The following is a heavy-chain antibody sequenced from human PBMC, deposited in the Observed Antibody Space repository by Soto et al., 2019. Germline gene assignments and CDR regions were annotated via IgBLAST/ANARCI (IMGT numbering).Heavy chain of an antibody. CDR3: AGDGVGNGAYNGWLDP. D-gene: IGHD3-16*01. J-gene: IGHJ5*02. CDR2: IKQDGREK. Sequence: EVQLVESGGDLVQPGGSLRLSCAASGFSFSSYWMTWVRQAPGKGLEWVANIKQDGREKYYVAYVKGRFTISRDNGKNLLYLQMDSLTPDDTAVYYCAGDGVGNGAYNGWLDPWGEGTLVTVSS. V-gene: IGHV3-7*03. CDR1: GFSFSSYW.